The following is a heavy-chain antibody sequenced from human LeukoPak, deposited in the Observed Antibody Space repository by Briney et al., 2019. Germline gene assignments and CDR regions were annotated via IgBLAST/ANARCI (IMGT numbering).Heavy chain of an antibody. Sequence: QSGGSLRLSCAASGFTFSSYAMSWVRQAPGKGLEWVSAISGSGGSTYYADSVKGRFTISRDNSKNTLYLQMNSLRAEDTAVYYCAKAANEFGELLFFFYFDYWGQGTLVTVSS. D-gene: IGHD3-10*01. J-gene: IGHJ4*02. CDR1: GFTFSSYA. CDR2: ISGSGGST. V-gene: IGHV3-23*01. CDR3: AKAANEFGELLFFFYFDY.